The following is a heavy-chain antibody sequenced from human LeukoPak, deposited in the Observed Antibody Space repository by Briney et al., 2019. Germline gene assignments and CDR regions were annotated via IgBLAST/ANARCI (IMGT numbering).Heavy chain of an antibody. D-gene: IGHD3-3*01. CDR2: ISSSGSTI. CDR1: GFTFSDYY. V-gene: IGHV3-11*04. Sequence: PGGSLRLSCAASGFTFSDYYMSWIHQAPGKGLEWVSYISSSGSTIYYADSVKGRFTISRDNAKNSLYLQMNSLRAEDTAVYYCARDHYYDFWSGYDYWGQGTLVTVSS. J-gene: IGHJ4*02. CDR3: ARDHYYDFWSGYDY.